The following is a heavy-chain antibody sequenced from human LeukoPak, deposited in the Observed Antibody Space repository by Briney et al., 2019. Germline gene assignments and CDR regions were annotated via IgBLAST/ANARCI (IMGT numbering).Heavy chain of an antibody. Sequence: ASVKVSCKASGGTFSSYAISWVRQAPGQGLEWMGWISAYNGNTNYAQKLQGRVTMTTDTSTSTAYMELRSLRSDDTAVYYCARDYYDSSGPFDGPWGQGTLVTVSS. D-gene: IGHD3-22*01. CDR3: ARDYYDSSGPFDGP. V-gene: IGHV1-18*01. CDR2: ISAYNGNT. CDR1: GGTFSSYA. J-gene: IGHJ5*02.